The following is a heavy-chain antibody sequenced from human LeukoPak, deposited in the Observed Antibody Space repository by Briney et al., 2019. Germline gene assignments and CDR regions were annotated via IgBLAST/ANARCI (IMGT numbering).Heavy chain of an antibody. CDR1: GFSFSSYS. D-gene: IGHD6-19*01. Sequence: GGSLRLSCAASGFSFSSYSMHWVRQAPGRGLEWVSYISSSSSAIHYADSVKGRFTISRDSAKNSLYLQMNSLRDEDTAVYYCARDSGYSSGWDPFDYWGQGTLVTVSS. J-gene: IGHJ4*02. CDR3: ARDSGYSSGWDPFDY. CDR2: ISSSSSAI. V-gene: IGHV3-48*02.